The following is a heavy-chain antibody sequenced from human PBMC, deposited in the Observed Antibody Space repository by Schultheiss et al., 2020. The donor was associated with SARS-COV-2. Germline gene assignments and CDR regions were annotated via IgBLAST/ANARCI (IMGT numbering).Heavy chain of an antibody. CDR3: AGPLGDPDDYYGMDV. J-gene: IGHJ6*02. Sequence: SVKVSCKASGGTFTGYYMHWVRQAPGQGLEWMGGIIPIFGTANYAQKFQGRVTITADESTSTAYMELSSLRSEDTAVYYCAGPLGDPDDYYGMDVWGQGTTVTVSS. CDR2: IIPIFGTA. CDR1: GGTFTGYY. D-gene: IGHD2-21*02. V-gene: IGHV1-69*13.